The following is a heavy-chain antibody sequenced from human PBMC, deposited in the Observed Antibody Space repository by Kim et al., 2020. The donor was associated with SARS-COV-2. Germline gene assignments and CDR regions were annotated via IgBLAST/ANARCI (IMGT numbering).Heavy chain of an antibody. CDR3: ARHLRANSGYGLIDY. D-gene: IGHD5-12*01. J-gene: IGHJ4*02. Sequence: SETQSLTCTVSGDSISGYYYSWIRQPAGKSLEWIGRISASGTTNYNPSLKSRVIMSVDTSKNQFSLKVSSVTAADTAVYYCARHLRANSGYGLIDYWGQGTLVTVSS. CDR2: ISASGTT. V-gene: IGHV4-4*07. CDR1: GDSISGYY.